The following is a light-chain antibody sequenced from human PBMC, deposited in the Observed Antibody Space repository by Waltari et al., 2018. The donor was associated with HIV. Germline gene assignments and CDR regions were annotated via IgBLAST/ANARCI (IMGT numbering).Light chain of an antibody. CDR2: WAS. V-gene: IGKV4-1*01. CDR3: QQYFNAPLT. Sequence: DIVMTQSPDPLAVPLGEGATIDCHSNQTVCYSSNNKNYLAWYQQRPGQPPKLLIYWASTRESGVPDRFSGSGSGTDFTLTISSLQAEDVAVYYCQQYFNAPLTFGGGTKVEIK. CDR1: QTVCYSSNNKNY. J-gene: IGKJ4*01.